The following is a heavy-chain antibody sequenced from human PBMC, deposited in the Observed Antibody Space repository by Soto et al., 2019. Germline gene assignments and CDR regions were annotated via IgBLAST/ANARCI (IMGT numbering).Heavy chain of an antibody. V-gene: IGHV3-21*01. J-gene: IGHJ3*02. Sequence: LSCAASGVTFSSDSVNWVRQAPGKGLEWVSSISSSSSYIYYADSVNGRFTISRDNAKNSLYLQMNSLRAEDTAVYYCASESGEASFDIWGQGTMVTVSS. CDR2: ISSSSSYI. D-gene: IGHD4-17*01. CDR3: ASESGEASFDI. CDR1: GVTFSSDS.